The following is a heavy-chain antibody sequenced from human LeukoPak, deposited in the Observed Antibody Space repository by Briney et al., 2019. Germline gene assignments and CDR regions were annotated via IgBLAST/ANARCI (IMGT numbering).Heavy chain of an antibody. CDR3: ARGAWATRLGS. CDR1: GESLNSYY. V-gene: IGHV4-34*01. J-gene: IGHJ4*02. Sequence: PSETLSLTCAVYGESLNSYYWSWIRQPPGKGLEWIGEIYESGSTEYNPSRKSRVTISMVPSKQQFSLSLTSVTAADTAVYYCARGAWATRLGSWGLGTPVIVSS. D-gene: IGHD2-15*01. CDR2: IYESGST.